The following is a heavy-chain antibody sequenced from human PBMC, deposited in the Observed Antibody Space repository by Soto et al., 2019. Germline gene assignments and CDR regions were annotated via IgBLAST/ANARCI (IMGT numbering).Heavy chain of an antibody. CDR2: ISWNSGSI. J-gene: IGHJ6*02. CDR3: AKDIMEYLYGMDV. D-gene: IGHD2-8*01. V-gene: IGHV3-9*01. Sequence: EVQLVESGGGLLQPGRSLRLSCAASGFTFDDYAMHWVRHAPGKGLEWVSGISWNSGSIGYADSVKGRFTISRDNAKNSLNLQMNSMRAEDTALYYCAKDIMEYLYGMDVWGQGPTVTVS. CDR1: GFTFDDYA.